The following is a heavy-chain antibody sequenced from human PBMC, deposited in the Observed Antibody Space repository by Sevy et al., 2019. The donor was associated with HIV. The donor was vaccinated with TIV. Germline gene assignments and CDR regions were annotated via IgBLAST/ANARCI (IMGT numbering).Heavy chain of an antibody. CDR1: GFTFNRYS. CDR3: ALERLSSDVAEYFQN. V-gene: IGHV3-30-3*01. J-gene: IGHJ1*01. CDR2: ISFDATNK. Sequence: GALRLSCAASGFTFNRYSMHWGRQAPGKGLGGVATISFDATNKHYPNSVKGRFTISRDNFQNSLFLQMDSLRPEDTAVYYCALERLSSDVAEYFQNWGQGTLVTVSS. D-gene: IGHD1-1*01.